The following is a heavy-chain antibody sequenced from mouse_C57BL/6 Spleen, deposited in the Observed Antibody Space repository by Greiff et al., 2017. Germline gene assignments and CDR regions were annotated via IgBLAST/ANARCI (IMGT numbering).Heavy chain of an antibody. J-gene: IGHJ4*01. CDR2: IYPGDGDT. D-gene: IGHD2-4*01. V-gene: IGHV1-82*01. CDR3: ARRYDYVDYAMDY. Sequence: VMLVESGPELVKPGASVKISCKASGYAFSSSWMNWVKQRPGKGLEWIGRIYPGDGDTNYNGKFKGKATLTADKSSSTAYIQLSSLTSEDSAVYFCARRYDYVDYAMDYWGQGTSVTVSS. CDR1: GYAFSSSW.